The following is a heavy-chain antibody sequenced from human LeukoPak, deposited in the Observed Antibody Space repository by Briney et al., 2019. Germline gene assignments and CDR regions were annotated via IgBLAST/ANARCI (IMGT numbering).Heavy chain of an antibody. Sequence: GESLKISRKGSGYSLTSYWIGLVRQMPGKGPEWMGVIYPGDSDTRYSPSFQGQVTISADKSISTAYLQWSSLKASDTAMYYCARLLVVAATNWFDPWGQGTLVTVSS. J-gene: IGHJ5*02. D-gene: IGHD2-15*01. CDR2: IYPGDSDT. V-gene: IGHV5-51*01. CDR3: ARLLVVAATNWFDP. CDR1: GYSLTSYW.